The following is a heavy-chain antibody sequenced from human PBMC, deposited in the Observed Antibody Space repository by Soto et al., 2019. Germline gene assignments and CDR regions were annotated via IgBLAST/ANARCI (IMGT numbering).Heavy chain of an antibody. J-gene: IGHJ6*02. CDR3: ARDRLVAATSAPPYCYYGMDV. CDR2: ISSSSRYI. CDR1: GFTFSSYS. Sequence: GGFLRLSCATSGFTFSSYSMNWVRQAPGMGLEWVSSISSSSRYIYYADSVRGRFTISRDNAKNSLYLQINSLRAEDTAVYYCARDRLVAATSAPPYCYYGMDVWGQGTTVTVSS. D-gene: IGHD2-15*01. V-gene: IGHV3-21*01.